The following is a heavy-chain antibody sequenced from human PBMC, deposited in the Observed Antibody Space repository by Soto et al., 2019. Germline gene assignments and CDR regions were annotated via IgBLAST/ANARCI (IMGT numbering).Heavy chain of an antibody. V-gene: IGHV1-69*13. CDR2: IIPIFGTA. D-gene: IGHD3-22*01. J-gene: IGHJ6*02. Sequence: SVKVSCKASGGTFSSYAISWVRQAPGQRLEWMGGIIPIFGTANYAQKFQGRVTITADESTSTAYMELSSLRSEDTAVYYCARVSPYYDSSGSAQYYYYGMDVWGQGTTVTVSS. CDR1: GGTFSSYA. CDR3: ARVSPYYDSSGSAQYYYYGMDV.